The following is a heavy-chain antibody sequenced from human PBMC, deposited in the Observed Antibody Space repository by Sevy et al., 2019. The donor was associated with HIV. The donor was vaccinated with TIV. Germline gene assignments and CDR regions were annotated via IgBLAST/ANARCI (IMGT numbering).Heavy chain of an antibody. CDR1: GYIFTNYV. CDR3: ARGRATDSGEYSLHD. D-gene: IGHD1-26*01. Sequence: ASVKVSCKASGYIFTNYVINWVRQAPGQSLEWMGWITPDAGDTSYAQKLQGRVTFTTDTSTRTAYMELSSLTSDDAGVYYCARGRATDSGEYSLHDWAQGTVVTVSS. V-gene: IGHV1-18*01. CDR2: ITPDAGDT. J-gene: IGHJ4*02.